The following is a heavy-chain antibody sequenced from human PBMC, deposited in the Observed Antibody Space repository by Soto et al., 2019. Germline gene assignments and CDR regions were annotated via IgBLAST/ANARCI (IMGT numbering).Heavy chain of an antibody. Sequence: SAVKLSCKASGNTFTSYGISWVRQAPGQGLEWMGWISAYNGNTNYAQKLQGRVTMTTDTSTSTAYMELRSLRSDDTAVYYCAREAKYYDCVSALHNHASPFDYWGQRTLVTGSS. D-gene: IGHD3-3*01. CDR3: AREAKYYDCVSALHNHASPFDY. V-gene: IGHV1-18*01. CDR2: ISAYNGNT. CDR1: GNTFTSYG. J-gene: IGHJ4*02.